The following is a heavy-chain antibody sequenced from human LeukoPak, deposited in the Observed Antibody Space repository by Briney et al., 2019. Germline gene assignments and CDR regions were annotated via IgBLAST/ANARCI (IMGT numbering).Heavy chain of an antibody. V-gene: IGHV4-59*01. J-gene: IGHJ6*02. D-gene: IGHD1-26*01. Sequence: SETLSLTCTVSGGSISSYYWSWIRQPPGKGLEWIGYIYYSGSTNYNPSLKSRVTISVDTSKNQFSLKLSSVTAADTAVYYCASGGYGYYYGMDVWGQGTTVTVSS. CDR3: ASGGYGYYYGMDV. CDR1: GGSISSYY. CDR2: IYYSGST.